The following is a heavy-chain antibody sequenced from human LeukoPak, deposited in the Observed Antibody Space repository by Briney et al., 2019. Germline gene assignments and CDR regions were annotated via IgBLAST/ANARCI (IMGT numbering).Heavy chain of an antibody. CDR3: ARRTGAYYDGMAWFDP. Sequence: SETLSLTCAVYGGSFSGYYWSWIRQPPGKGLEWIGEINHSGSTNYNPSLKSRVTISVDTSKNQFSLKLSSVTAADTAVYYCARRTGAYYDGMAWFDPWGQGTLVTVSS. CDR1: GGSFSGYY. V-gene: IGHV4-34*01. D-gene: IGHD3-22*01. CDR2: INHSGST. J-gene: IGHJ5*02.